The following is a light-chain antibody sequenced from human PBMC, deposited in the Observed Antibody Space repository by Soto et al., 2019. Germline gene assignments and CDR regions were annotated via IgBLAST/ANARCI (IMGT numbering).Light chain of an antibody. Sequence: DIQMTQSPSSLSASVGDRVTVTCRASQDIGNYLCWYQQKLGKAPKLLIYDASNLETGVPSRFSGSGSGTDFTFTISSLQPEDIATYYCQQYDNLPLTFGGGTKVDIK. CDR1: QDIGNY. V-gene: IGKV1-33*01. CDR3: QQYDNLPLT. CDR2: DAS. J-gene: IGKJ4*01.